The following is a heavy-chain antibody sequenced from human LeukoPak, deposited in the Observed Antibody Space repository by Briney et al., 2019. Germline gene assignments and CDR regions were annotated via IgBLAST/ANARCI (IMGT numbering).Heavy chain of an antibody. CDR1: GGTFSSCA. V-gene: IGHV1-69*05. J-gene: IGHJ5*02. CDR2: IIPIFGTA. D-gene: IGHD3-22*01. Sequence: ASVKVSCKASGGTFSSCAISWVRQAPGQGLEWMGGIIPIFGTANYAQKFQGRVTITTEESTSTAYMELSSLRSEDAAVYYCARDYYDSSGYYLRWFDPWGQGTLVTVSS. CDR3: ARDYYDSSGYYLRWFDP.